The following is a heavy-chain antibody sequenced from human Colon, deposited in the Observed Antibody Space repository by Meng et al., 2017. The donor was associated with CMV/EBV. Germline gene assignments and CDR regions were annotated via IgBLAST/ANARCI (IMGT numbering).Heavy chain of an antibody. V-gene: IGHV1-8*01. CDR1: GYTFTSYD. D-gene: IGHD5-12*01. J-gene: IGHJ4*02. CDR2: MNPNSGNT. Sequence: QVQLVQSGAEVKKPGASVKVSCEASGYTFTSYDINWVRQATGQGLEWMGWMNPNSGNTGYAQKFQGRVTMTRNTSISTAYMELSGLRSEDTAVYYCARENSGYDNRRGFDYWGQGTLVTVSS. CDR3: ARENSGYDNRRGFDY.